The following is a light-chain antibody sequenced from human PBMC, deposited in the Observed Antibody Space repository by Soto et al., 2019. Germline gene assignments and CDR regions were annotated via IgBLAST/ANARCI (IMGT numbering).Light chain of an antibody. Sequence: DIVMTQSPDSLAVSLGERATINCESSQSVLYSSNNKSYLAWYQQKPVQPPKLLIYWTSTRESGVPDRFSGSGSGTDFTLTISSLQAEDVAVYYCQQYYSTPTFGQGTKLEIK. CDR1: QSVLYSSNNKSY. J-gene: IGKJ2*01. V-gene: IGKV4-1*01. CDR2: WTS. CDR3: QQYYSTPT.